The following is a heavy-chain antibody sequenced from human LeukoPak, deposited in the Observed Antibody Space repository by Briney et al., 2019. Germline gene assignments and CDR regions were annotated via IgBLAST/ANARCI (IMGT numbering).Heavy chain of an antibody. J-gene: IGHJ4*02. CDR3: ARSRGYSGYDSAIDY. V-gene: IGHV3-11*01. CDR1: GFTFSDYY. CDR2: ISSSGSTI. D-gene: IGHD5-12*01. Sequence: GGSLRLSCAASGFTFSDYYVSWIRQAPGKGLEWVSYISSSGSTIYYADSVKGRFTISRDNAKNSLYLQMNSLRAEDTAVYYCARSRGYSGYDSAIDYWGQGTLVTVSS.